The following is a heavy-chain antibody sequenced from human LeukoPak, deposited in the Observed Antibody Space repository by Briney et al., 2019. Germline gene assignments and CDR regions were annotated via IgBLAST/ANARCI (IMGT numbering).Heavy chain of an antibody. D-gene: IGHD2-2*01. CDR2: VIAIIVIA. CDR1: VVTSSSYA. V-gene: IGHV1-69*17. CDR3: ARETEGYCSSTSCPLKY. Sequence: GASLYVSSATSVVTSSSYAISCVRQAPGHEGVWMGGVIAIIVIANYAQKFQGRVTITADKSTSTAYMELSSLRSEETAVYDCARETEGYCSSTSCPLKYWGQGTLVTVSS. J-gene: IGHJ4*02.